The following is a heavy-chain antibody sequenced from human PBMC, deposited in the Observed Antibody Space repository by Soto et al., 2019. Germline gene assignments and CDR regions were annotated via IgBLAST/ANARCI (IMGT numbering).Heavy chain of an antibody. CDR1: GASSSGFD. D-gene: IGHD6-19*01. Sequence: PSETQSLTSTVSGASSSGFDGSWIRQPPGKGLEWIGYSYYTGSTNYNPSLQGRVTISLDTSKNQFSLKLSSLTAADTAMYYCTRVVAGHWLNPWGQGTLVTVSS. CDR2: SYYTGST. CDR3: TRVVAGHWLNP. J-gene: IGHJ5*02. V-gene: IGHV4-59*01.